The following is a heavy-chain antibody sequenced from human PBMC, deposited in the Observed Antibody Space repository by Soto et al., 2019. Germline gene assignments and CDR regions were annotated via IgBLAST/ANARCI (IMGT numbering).Heavy chain of an antibody. Sequence: EVQLLESGGGLVQPGGSLRLSCAASGFTFSSYAMSWVRQAPGKGLEWVSAISGSGGSTYYADSVKGRFTISRDNSKNTLYLQMNSLRAEDTAVYYCATHLYDFWSGFQSSFDYWGQGTLVTVSS. V-gene: IGHV3-23*01. D-gene: IGHD3-3*01. CDR3: ATHLYDFWSGFQSSFDY. CDR2: ISGSGGST. J-gene: IGHJ4*02. CDR1: GFTFSSYA.